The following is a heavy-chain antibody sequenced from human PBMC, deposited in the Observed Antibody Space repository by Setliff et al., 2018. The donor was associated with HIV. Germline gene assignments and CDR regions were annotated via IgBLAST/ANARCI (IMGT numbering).Heavy chain of an antibody. J-gene: IGHJ4*02. CDR3: ARGWEGGMDY. V-gene: IGHV1-46*01. CDR2: INPSGGST. Sequence: ASVKVSCKASGYTFTKYYIYWVRQAPGQGLEWMGMINPSGGSTWYAQKFQGRVTMTGDTSTKTLYMELSSLRSEDTAVYYCARGWEGGMDYWGQGTLVTVSS. CDR1: GYTFTKYY. D-gene: IGHD1-26*01.